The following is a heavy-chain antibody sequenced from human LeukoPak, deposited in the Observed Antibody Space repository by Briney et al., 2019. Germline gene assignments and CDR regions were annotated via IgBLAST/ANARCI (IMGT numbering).Heavy chain of an antibody. D-gene: IGHD3-10*01. J-gene: IGHJ4*02. CDR3: ARGGVGWSSYFDY. V-gene: IGHV4-34*01. CDR1: GGSFSGYY. Sequence: PSETLSLTCAVYGGSFSGYYWSWIRQPPGKGLEWIGEINHSGSTNYNPSLKSRVTISVDTSKNQFSLKLSSVTAADTAVYYCARGGVGWSSYFDYWGQGTLVTVSS. CDR2: INHSGST.